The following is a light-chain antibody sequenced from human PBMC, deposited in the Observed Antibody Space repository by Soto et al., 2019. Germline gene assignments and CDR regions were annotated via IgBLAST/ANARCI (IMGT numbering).Light chain of an antibody. CDR3: MQTIQLPIT. J-gene: IGKJ5*01. CDR2: EVS. Sequence: DIMKTQSPLSLSVTPGQPASIPCKSSQSLLQSDGKTYLFWLLQKPGQPPQLLIYEVSKRFSGVPARFSGSGSGTEFTLKISRVEAEDVGVYFCMQTIQLPITFGQGTRLEIK. V-gene: IGKV2D-29*01. CDR1: QSLLQSDGKTY.